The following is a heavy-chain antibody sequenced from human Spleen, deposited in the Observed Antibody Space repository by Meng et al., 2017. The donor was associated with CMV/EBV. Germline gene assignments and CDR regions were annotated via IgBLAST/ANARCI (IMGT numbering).Heavy chain of an antibody. D-gene: IGHD1-26*01. V-gene: IGHV3-23*03. CDR2: IYSGGSTT. CDR1: GLTFSSYA. Sequence: CAASGLTFSSYAMSWVRQAPGKGPEWVSIIYSGGSTTYYADSVKGRFTISRGDSKNTLYLQMSSLRAEDTAVYYCAKTSRSGSSYFDYWGQGTLVTVSS. J-gene: IGHJ4*02. CDR3: AKTSRSGSSYFDY.